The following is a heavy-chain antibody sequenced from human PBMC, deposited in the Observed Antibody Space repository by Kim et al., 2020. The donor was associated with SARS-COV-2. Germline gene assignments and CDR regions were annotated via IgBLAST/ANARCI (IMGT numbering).Heavy chain of an antibody. D-gene: IGHD3-10*01. J-gene: IGHJ3*02. V-gene: IGHV3-48*03. CDR3: ARETPGNRGVACDI. Sequence: YADSVRGGFTVSRDNAKNSLYLQMNSLRAEDTAVYYCARETPGNRGVACDIWGQGTMVTVSS.